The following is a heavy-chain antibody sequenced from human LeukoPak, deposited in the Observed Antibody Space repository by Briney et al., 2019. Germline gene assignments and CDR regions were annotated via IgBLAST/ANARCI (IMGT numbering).Heavy chain of an antibody. Sequence: SETLSLTCTVSGDSVNNYYWNWIRQPPGKGLEWIGSIYYSGSTYYNPSLKSRVTISVDTSKNQFSLKLSSVTAADTAVYYCARHLEWLLWGQGTLVTVSS. CDR1: GDSVNNYY. D-gene: IGHD3-3*01. V-gene: IGHV4-39*01. CDR2: IYYSGST. CDR3: ARHLEWLL. J-gene: IGHJ4*02.